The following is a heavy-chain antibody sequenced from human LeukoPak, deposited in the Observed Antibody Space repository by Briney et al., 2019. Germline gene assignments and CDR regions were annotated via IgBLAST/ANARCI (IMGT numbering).Heavy chain of an antibody. Sequence: PSETLSLTCTVSGGSISSYYWSWIRQPPGKGLEWIGYIYYSGSTNYNPSLKSRVTISVDTSKNQFSLKLSSVTAADTAVYYCARQGSSGYYSGDFDYWGQGTLVTVSS. CDR1: GGSISSYY. J-gene: IGHJ4*02. CDR2: IYYSGST. V-gene: IGHV4-59*08. D-gene: IGHD3-22*01. CDR3: ARQGSSGYYSGDFDY.